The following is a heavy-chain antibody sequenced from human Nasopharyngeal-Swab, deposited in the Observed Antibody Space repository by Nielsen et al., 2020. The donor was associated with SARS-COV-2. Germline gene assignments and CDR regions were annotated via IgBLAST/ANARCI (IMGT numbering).Heavy chain of an antibody. CDR2: IYYSGST. J-gene: IGHJ3*02. CDR3: ARDGEMAAFDI. Sequence: WIRQPPGKGLEWIGSIYYSGSTYYNLSLKSRVTISVDTSKNQFSLKLSSVTAADTAVYYCARDGEMAAFDIWGQGTMVTVSS. V-gene: IGHV4-39*07. D-gene: IGHD5-24*01.